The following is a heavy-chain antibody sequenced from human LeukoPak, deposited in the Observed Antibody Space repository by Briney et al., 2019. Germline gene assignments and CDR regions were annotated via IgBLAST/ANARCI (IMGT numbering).Heavy chain of an antibody. CDR2: IYYSGGT. V-gene: IGHV4-39*07. CDR1: GGSISSSSYY. Sequence: SETLSLTCTVPGGSISSSSYYWGWIRQPPGKGLEWIGSIYYSGGTYYNSSLKSRVTISVDTSKNQFSLKLSSVTAADTAVYYCITMVRGVIRGVDYWGQGTLVTVSS. J-gene: IGHJ4*02. CDR3: ITMVRGVIRGVDY. D-gene: IGHD3-10*01.